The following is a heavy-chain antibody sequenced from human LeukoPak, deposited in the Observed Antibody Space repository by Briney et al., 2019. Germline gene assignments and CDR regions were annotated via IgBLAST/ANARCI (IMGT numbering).Heavy chain of an antibody. CDR3: ARHERSLRLRLGEFRP. CDR1: GGSISSYY. J-gene: IGHJ5*02. CDR2: IYYSGST. D-gene: IGHD3-16*01. Sequence: KPSETLSLTCTVSGGSISSYYWSWIRQPPGKGLEWIGYIYYSGSTNYNPSLKSRVTISVDTSKNQSSLKLSSVTAADTAVYYCARHERSLRLRLGEFRPWGQGTLVTVSS. V-gene: IGHV4-59*08.